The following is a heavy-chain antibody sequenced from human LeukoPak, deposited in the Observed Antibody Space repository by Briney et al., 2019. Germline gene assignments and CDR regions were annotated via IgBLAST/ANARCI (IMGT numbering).Heavy chain of an antibody. CDR2: INPSGGST. V-gene: IGHV1-46*01. CDR3: ARDLAAAAGSDIGTHFDY. CDR1: GYTFTSYY. Sequence: PWASVKVSCKASGYTFTSYYMHWVRQAPGQGLEWMGIINPSGGSTSYAQKFQGRVTMTRDTSTSTVYMELSSLRSEDTAVYYCARDLAAAAGSDIGTHFDYWRQGTLVTVSS. D-gene: IGHD6-13*01. J-gene: IGHJ4*02.